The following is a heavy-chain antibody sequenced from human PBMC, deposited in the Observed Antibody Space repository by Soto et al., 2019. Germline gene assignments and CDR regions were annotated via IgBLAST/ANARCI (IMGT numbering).Heavy chain of an antibody. CDR2: ISGSSSYI. Sequence: PGGSLRLSCAASGFTFSSYSMNWVRQAPGKGLEWVSSISGSSSYIYYADSVKGRFTISRDNAKNSLYLQMNSLRAEDTAVYYCARDLAYYDSSGYYWGQGTLVTVSS. CDR3: ARDLAYYDSSGYY. D-gene: IGHD3-22*01. CDR1: GFTFSSYS. V-gene: IGHV3-21*01. J-gene: IGHJ4*02.